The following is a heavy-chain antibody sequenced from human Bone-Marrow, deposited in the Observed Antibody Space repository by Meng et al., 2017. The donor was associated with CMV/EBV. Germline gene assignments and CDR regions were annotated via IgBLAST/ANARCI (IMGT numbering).Heavy chain of an antibody. Sequence: GESLKISCAASGFTFSSYWMHWVRQAPGKGLVWVSRINSDGSSTSYADSVKGRFTISRDNAKNTLYLQMNSLRAEDTAVYYCARDLTGSSGAFYIWGQGTMVTVSS. CDR3: ARDLTGSSGAFYI. V-gene: IGHV3-74*01. CDR2: INSDGSST. J-gene: IGHJ3*02. CDR1: GFTFSSYW. D-gene: IGHD1-20*01.